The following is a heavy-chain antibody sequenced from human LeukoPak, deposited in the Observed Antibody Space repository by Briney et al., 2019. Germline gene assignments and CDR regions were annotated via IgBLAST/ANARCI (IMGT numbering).Heavy chain of an antibody. J-gene: IGHJ4*02. V-gene: IGHV1-69*04. CDR3: ARANSGSYPLDY. Sequence: SVKVSCKASGGTFSSYAISWVRQAPGQGLEWMGRIIPILGIANYAQKFQGRVTITADKSTSTAYMELSSLRSEDTAVYYCARANSGSYPLDYWGQGTLVTVSS. CDR1: GGTFSSYA. D-gene: IGHD1-26*01. CDR2: IIPILGIA.